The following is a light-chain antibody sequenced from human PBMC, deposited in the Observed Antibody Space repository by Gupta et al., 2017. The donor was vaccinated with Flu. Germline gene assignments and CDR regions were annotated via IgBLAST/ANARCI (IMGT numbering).Light chain of an antibody. CDR2: DNE. Sequence: QSLLPQPPSVSAAPGQKVTITCSGSSSNIGDSGVSWYQQLPRTATNLLIYDNEKRASGRPERCSCTTSGASAALVSTGLQTGDEAVYYCGAWDNFRTDHLVFGGGTKVTVL. V-gene: IGLV1-51*01. CDR3: GAWDNFRTDHLV. CDR1: SSNIGDSG. J-gene: IGLJ3*02.